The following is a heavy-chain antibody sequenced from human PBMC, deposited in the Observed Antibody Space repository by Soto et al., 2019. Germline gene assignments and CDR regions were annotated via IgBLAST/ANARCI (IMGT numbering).Heavy chain of an antibody. CDR3: ASSLLVGYGLEGESD. J-gene: IGHJ4*02. CDR2: ISAYNGNT. V-gene: IGHV1-18*01. CDR1: GYTFTSYG. D-gene: IGHD5-18*01. Sequence: QVQLVQSGAEVKKPGASVKVSCKASGYTFTSYGISWVRQAPGQGLEWMGWISAYNGNTNYAQKLQGRVTMTTDTSTSTGYMEMRSLRSDDTAVYYCASSLLVGYGLEGESDWGQGTLVSVSS.